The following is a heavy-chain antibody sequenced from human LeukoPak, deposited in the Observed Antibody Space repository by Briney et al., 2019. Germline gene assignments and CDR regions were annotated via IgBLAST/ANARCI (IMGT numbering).Heavy chain of an antibody. D-gene: IGHD6-13*01. V-gene: IGHV3-30*18. CDR3: AKDRDSSSWYGLDLFGLDV. CDR1: GFTFSSYG. CDR2: ISSDGNTQ. Sequence: GGSLRLSWAAFGFTFSSYGMHWVRQAPDKGLEWVAIISSDGNTQYYADSVRGRFTISRDNSKNTLFLQMNSLRAEDTAVYYCAKDRDSSSWYGLDLFGLDVWGQGTTVTVSS. J-gene: IGHJ6*02.